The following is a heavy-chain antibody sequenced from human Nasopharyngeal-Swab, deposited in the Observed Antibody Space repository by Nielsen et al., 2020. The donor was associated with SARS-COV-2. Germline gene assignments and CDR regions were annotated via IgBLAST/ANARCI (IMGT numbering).Heavy chain of an antibody. D-gene: IGHD2-15*01. CDR2: ISSSGSTI. V-gene: IGHV3-11*01. CDR3: ARDQKSTLGGTNWFDP. Sequence: GGSLRLSCAASGFTFSDYYMSWIRQAPGKGLEWVSYISSSGSTIYYADSVKGRFTISRDNAKNSLYLQMNSLRAEDTAVYYCARDQKSTLGGTNWFDPWGQGTLVTVSS. CDR1: GFTFSDYY. J-gene: IGHJ5*02.